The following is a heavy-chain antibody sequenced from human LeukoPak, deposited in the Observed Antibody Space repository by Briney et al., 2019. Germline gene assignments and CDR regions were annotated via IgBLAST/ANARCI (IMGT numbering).Heavy chain of an antibody. CDR2: INPSGGST. J-gene: IGHJ5*02. CDR3: ARERITIFGVVIKRGWFDP. Sequence: ASVKVSCKASGYTFTSYYIHWVRQAPGQGLEWMGRINPSGGSTSYAQKFQGRVTMTRDTSTSTVYMELSSLRSEDTAVYYCARERITIFGVVIKRGWFDPWGQGTLVTVSS. D-gene: IGHD3-3*01. CDR1: GYTFTSYY. V-gene: IGHV1-46*01.